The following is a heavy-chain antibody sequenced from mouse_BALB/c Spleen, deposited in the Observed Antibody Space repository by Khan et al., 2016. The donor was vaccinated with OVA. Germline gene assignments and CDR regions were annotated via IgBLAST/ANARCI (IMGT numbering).Heavy chain of an antibody. J-gene: IGHJ2*01. V-gene: IGHV1-7*01. CDR3: ARDRIDY. CDR2: INPTSGYP. CDR1: GYTFSSYW. Sequence: QVRLQQSGAEQAKPGASVKMSCKTSGYTFSSYWMNWVKQRPGQGLEWIGYINPTSGYPEYNEKFKDKATLSADKSSSTAYMQLTSLTSEYSAVYYCARDRIDYWGQGTTLTVSS.